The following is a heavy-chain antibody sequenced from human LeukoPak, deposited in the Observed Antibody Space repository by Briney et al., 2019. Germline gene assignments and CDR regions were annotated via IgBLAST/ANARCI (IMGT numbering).Heavy chain of an antibody. J-gene: IGHJ5*02. CDR2: IYTSGST. CDR1: GGSVSSGSYY. D-gene: IGHD3-10*01. Sequence: SQTLSLTCNVSGGSVSSGSYYWSWIRQPARKGLEWIGRIYTSGSTNYSPSLRSRVTISVDTSRNQFSLKPSSVTAADTAVYYCAREDYYDSGTYYNWFDPWGQGTLVTVSS. V-gene: IGHV4-61*02. CDR3: AREDYYDSGTYYNWFDP.